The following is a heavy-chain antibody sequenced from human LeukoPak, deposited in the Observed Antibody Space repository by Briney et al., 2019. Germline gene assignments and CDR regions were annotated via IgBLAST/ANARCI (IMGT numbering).Heavy chain of an antibody. CDR2: IYSGGST. CDR3: ATEKPDSSGWYSDY. D-gene: IGHD6-19*01. V-gene: IGHV3-66*01. J-gene: IGHJ4*02. CDR1: GFTVSSNY. Sequence: PGGSLRLSCAASGFTVSSNYMSWVRQAPGKGLEWVSVIYSGGSTYYADSVKGRFTISRDNSKNTLYLQMNSLRAEDTAVYYCATEKPDSSGWYSDYWGQGTLVTVSS.